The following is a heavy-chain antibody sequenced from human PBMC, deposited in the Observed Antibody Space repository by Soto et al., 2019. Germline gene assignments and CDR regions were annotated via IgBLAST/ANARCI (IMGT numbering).Heavy chain of an antibody. Sequence: PSQTLSLTCAISGDSVSSNSAAWNWIRQSPSRGLEWLGRTYYRSKWYNDYAVSVKSRITINPDTSKNQFSLQLNSVTPEDTAVYSCERGGWPEKFYYYYYGMDVWGQGTRVTVSS. CDR3: ERGGWPEKFYYYYYGMDV. D-gene: IGHD3-16*01. CDR2: TYYRSKWYN. J-gene: IGHJ6*02. V-gene: IGHV6-1*01. CDR1: GDSVSSNSAA.